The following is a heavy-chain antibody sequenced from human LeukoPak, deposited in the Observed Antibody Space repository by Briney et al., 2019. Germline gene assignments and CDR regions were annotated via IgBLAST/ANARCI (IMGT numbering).Heavy chain of an antibody. CDR2: MNPNSGNT. CDR1: GYTFTSYD. D-gene: IGHD3-3*01. Sequence: ASVKVSCKASGYTFTSYDINWVRRATGQGLEWMGWMNPNSGNTGYAQKFQGRVTMTRNTSISTAYMELSSLRSEDTAVYYCVRVPRITIFGVVTSLDPWGQGTLVTVSS. J-gene: IGHJ5*02. V-gene: IGHV1-8*01. CDR3: VRVPRITIFGVVTSLDP.